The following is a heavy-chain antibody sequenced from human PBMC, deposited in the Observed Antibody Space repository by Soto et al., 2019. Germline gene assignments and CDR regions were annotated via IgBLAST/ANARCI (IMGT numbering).Heavy chain of an antibody. Sequence: QVQLVQSGAEVKKPGASVKVSCKTSGYTFTSYAMHWVRQAPGQRLEWMGGINTGYGNTKYSQKFQGRVTITGDTSASTAYMELSSLRSEDTAVYYCARGDFYYASGSFGGELPNWLDPWGQVTLVTVSS. J-gene: IGHJ5*02. CDR2: INTGYGNT. CDR1: GYTFTSYA. V-gene: IGHV1-3*04. D-gene: IGHD3-10*01. CDR3: ARGDFYYASGSFGGELPNWLDP.